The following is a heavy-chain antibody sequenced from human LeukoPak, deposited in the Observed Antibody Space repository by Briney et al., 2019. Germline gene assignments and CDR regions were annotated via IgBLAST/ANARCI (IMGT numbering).Heavy chain of an antibody. J-gene: IGHJ4*02. CDR2: IIPIFGTA. V-gene: IGHV1-69*05. Sequence: AASVKVSCKASGGTFSSYAISWVRQAPGQGVEWMGGIIPIFGTANYAQKFQGRVTITTDESTSTAYMELSSLRSEDTAVYYCARERCDSTSCYYFDYWGQGTLVTVSS. CDR1: GGTFSSYA. CDR3: ARERCDSTSCYYFDY. D-gene: IGHD2-2*01.